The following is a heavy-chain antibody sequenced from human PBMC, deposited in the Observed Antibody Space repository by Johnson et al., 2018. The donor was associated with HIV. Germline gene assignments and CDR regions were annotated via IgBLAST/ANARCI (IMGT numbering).Heavy chain of an antibody. CDR3: AKGRGDGSGGSCYFDAFDI. CDR2: ISWNSGSI. D-gene: IGHD2-15*01. CDR1: GFTFDDYA. Sequence: VQLVESGGGLVQPGRSLRLSCAASGFTFDDYAMHWVRQAPGKGLEWVSSISWNSGSIGYADSVKGRFTISRDNSKNSLYLPMSSLRAEDTAVYYCAKGRGDGSGGSCYFDAFDIWCQGTMVTVSS. J-gene: IGHJ3*02. V-gene: IGHV3-9*01.